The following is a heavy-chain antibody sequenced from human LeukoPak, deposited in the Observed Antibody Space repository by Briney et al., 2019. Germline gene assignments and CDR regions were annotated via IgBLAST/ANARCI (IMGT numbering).Heavy chain of an antibody. J-gene: IGHJ4*02. CDR3: ARLGYCSGSNCYAPSHY. Sequence: GESLKISCKASGYTFNNYWIGWVRQMPGKGLEWMGIIYPADSTTKYGPSLQGQVTISADRSTSTAFLQWSSLKASDTAMYYCARLGYCSGSNCYAPSHYWGQGTLVTVSS. V-gene: IGHV5-51*01. CDR1: GYTFNNYW. D-gene: IGHD2-15*01. CDR2: IYPADSTT.